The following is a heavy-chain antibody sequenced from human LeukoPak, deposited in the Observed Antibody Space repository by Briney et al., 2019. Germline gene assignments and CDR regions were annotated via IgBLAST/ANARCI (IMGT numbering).Heavy chain of an antibody. D-gene: IGHD2-2*01. CDR2: ISAYNGNT. J-gene: IGHJ4*02. Sequence: ASVKVSCTASGYTFTSYGISWVRQAPGQGLGWLGWISAYNGNTNYAQKLQGRVTMTTDTSTSTAYMELRSLRSDDTAVYYCARVGYCSSTSCYGGRDFDYWGQGTLVTVSS. CDR3: ARVGYCSSTSCYGGRDFDY. V-gene: IGHV1-18*01. CDR1: GYTFTSYG.